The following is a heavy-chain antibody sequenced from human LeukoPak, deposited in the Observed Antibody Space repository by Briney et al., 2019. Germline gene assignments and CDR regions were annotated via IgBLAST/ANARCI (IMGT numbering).Heavy chain of an antibody. D-gene: IGHD5-24*01. CDR2: INPNSGGT. CDR3: ARAGTVEMTPLDY. J-gene: IGHJ4*02. V-gene: IGHV1-2*02. CDR1: GYTFTGFY. Sequence: ASVKVSCKASGYTFTGFYMHWVRQAPGQGLEWMGWINPNSGGTKYAQRFQGRVTMTRDTSINTAYMELNSLRSDDTAVYHCARAGTVEMTPLDYWGQGTLVTVSS.